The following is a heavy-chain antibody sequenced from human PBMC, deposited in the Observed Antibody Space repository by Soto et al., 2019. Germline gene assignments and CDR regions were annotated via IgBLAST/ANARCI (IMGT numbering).Heavy chain of an antibody. D-gene: IGHD6-13*01. CDR1: GFTFSSYG. CDR3: AKDLVPSCPPSVRDYYYYGMDV. J-gene: IGHJ6*02. V-gene: IGHV3-30*18. CDR2: ISYDGSNK. Sequence: QVQLVESGGGVVQPGRSLRLSCAASGFTFSSYGMHWVRQAPGKGLEWVAVISYDGSNKYYADSVKGRFTISRDNSKNTLYLQMNSLRAEDTAVYYCAKDLVPSCPPSVRDYYYYGMDVWGQGTTVTVSS.